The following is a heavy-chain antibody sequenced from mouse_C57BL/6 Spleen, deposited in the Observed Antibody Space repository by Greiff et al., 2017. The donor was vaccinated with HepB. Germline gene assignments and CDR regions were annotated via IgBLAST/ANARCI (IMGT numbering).Heavy chain of an antibody. CDR2: ISSGSSTI. Sequence: EVKVVESGGGLVKPGGSLKLSCAASGFTFSDYGMHWVRQAPEKGLEWVAYISSGSSTIYYADTVKGRFTISRDNAKNTLFLQMTSRRSEDTAMYYCARPNWDDDAMYYWGQGASVTVSS. V-gene: IGHV5-17*01. D-gene: IGHD4-1*01. CDR1: GFTFSDYG. J-gene: IGHJ4*01. CDR3: ARPNWDDDAMYY.